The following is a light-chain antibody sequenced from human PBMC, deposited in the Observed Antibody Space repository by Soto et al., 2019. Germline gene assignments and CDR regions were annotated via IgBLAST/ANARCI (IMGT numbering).Light chain of an antibody. CDR2: GAS. CDR3: HRFEDSPLYT. Sequence: ENVLTQSPGTLSLSPGDRATLSCRASQSLNRNYLVWYQQKPGQATRLLIYGASTRATGIPDRFSGSGSGTDFTLTINSLEPEYFAVYNCHRFEDSPLYTFGQGTKLEIK. J-gene: IGKJ2*01. V-gene: IGKV3-20*01. CDR1: QSLNRNY.